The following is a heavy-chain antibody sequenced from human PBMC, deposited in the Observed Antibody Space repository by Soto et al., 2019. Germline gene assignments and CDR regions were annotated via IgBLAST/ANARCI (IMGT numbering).Heavy chain of an antibody. Sequence: HVQLVQSGAEVKKPGSSVKVSRKASGGTFSSNAISWVRQAPGQGLEWMGGIIPLYASPNYAQNFQGRVTATADQATRTAYLELPRLKFADSAIYYCAVTVTGSRSPLAHWGRGTLVIVPS. V-gene: IGHV1-69*01. CDR2: IIPLYASP. J-gene: IGHJ4*02. CDR1: GGTFSSNA. CDR3: AVTVTGSRSPLAH. D-gene: IGHD3-9*01.